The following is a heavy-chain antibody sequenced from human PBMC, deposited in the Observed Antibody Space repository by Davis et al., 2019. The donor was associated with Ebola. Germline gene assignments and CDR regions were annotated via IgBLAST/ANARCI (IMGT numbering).Heavy chain of an antibody. D-gene: IGHD2-15*01. CDR2: IYPGDSDT. J-gene: IGHJ5*02. CDR1: GYSFPSYW. Sequence: KVSCKGSGYSFPSYWIGWVRQMPGKGLEWMGIIYPGDSDTRYIPSFQGQVTISADKSISTAYLQWSSLKASDTAMYYCARRDKNWFDPWGQGTLVTVSS. V-gene: IGHV5-51*01. CDR3: ARRDKNWFDP.